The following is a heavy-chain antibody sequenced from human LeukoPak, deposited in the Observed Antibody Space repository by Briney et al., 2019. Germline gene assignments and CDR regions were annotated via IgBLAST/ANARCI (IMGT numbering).Heavy chain of an antibody. Sequence: SETLSLTCTVSGGSISTSNYYWGWIRQPPGEGLEWIGSIYYSGSTYYNPSLKSRVTISVDTSKKQFSLIMTSLTAADTAVYYCARQVGNLWYSDYWGQGTLVTVSS. J-gene: IGHJ4*02. CDR2: IYYSGST. CDR1: GGSISTSNYY. CDR3: ARQVGNLWYSDY. V-gene: IGHV4-39*01. D-gene: IGHD6-13*01.